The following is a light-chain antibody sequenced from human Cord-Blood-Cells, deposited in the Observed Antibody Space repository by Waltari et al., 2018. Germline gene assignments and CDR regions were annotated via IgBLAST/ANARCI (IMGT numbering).Light chain of an antibody. CDR3: QQSYSTPFT. CDR2: AAS. J-gene: IGKJ3*01. Sequence: DIQMTQSPSSLPASVGGRVTIPCRASQSISSYLNWYQQKQGKAPKLLIYAASSLQSGVPSRFSGSGSGTDFTLTISSLQPEDFATYYCQQSYSTPFTFGPGTKVDIK. CDR1: QSISSY. V-gene: IGKV1-39*01.